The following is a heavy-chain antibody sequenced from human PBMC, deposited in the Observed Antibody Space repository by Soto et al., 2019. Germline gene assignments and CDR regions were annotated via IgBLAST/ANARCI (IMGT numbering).Heavy chain of an antibody. CDR1: GYSFTSYW. Sequence: GESLKISCKGSGYSFTSYWISWVRQMPGKGLEWMGRIDPSDSYTNYSPSFQGHVTISADKSISTAYLQWSSLKASDTAMYYCARRLGYCSSTSCYNYYGMDVWGQGTTVTVSS. V-gene: IGHV5-10-1*01. D-gene: IGHD2-2*01. CDR3: ARRLGYCSSTSCYNYYGMDV. CDR2: IDPSDSYT. J-gene: IGHJ6*02.